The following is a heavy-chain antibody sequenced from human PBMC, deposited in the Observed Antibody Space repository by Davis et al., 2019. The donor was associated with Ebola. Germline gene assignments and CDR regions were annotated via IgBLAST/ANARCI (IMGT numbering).Heavy chain of an antibody. D-gene: IGHD3-10*01. CDR1: GGSVSSGSYY. V-gene: IGHV4-39*07. CDR3: ARILGLNRGVVSH. CDR2: INHSGST. Sequence: MPSETLSLTCTVSGGSVSSGSYYWSWIRQPPGKGLEWIGEINHSGSTNYNPSLKSRVTISVDTSKNQFSLKLSSVTAADTAVYYCARILGLNRGVVSHWGQGTLVTVSS. J-gene: IGHJ4*02.